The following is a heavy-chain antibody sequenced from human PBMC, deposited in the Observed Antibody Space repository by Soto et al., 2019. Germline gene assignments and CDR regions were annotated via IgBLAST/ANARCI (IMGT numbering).Heavy chain of an antibody. V-gene: IGHV4-39*01. J-gene: IGHJ4*02. D-gene: IGHD2-21*02. Sequence: QLQLQESGPGLVKPSETLSLTCTVSGGSISSSSYYWGWIRQPPGKGLEWIGSIYYSGSTYYNPSLKSRVTISVDTSKNQFSLKLSSVTAADTAVYYCARLPRTAGLYYFDYWGQGTLVTVSS. CDR2: IYYSGST. CDR1: GGSISSSSYY. CDR3: ARLPRTAGLYYFDY.